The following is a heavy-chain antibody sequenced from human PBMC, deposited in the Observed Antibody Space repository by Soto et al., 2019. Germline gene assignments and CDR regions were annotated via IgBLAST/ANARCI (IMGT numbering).Heavy chain of an antibody. V-gene: IGHV1-69*01. Sequence: QVQLVQSGAEVKKPGSSVKVSCKASGGTFSSYGINWVRQAPGQGLEWMGGIIPIFGTAYYAQNFQGRVTITADESTSTAYMELISLRSEDTAVYYCARGFEYSTSSPFDYWGQGTLVTDSS. CDR3: ARGFEYSTSSPFDY. J-gene: IGHJ4*02. D-gene: IGHD6-6*01. CDR2: IIPIFGTA. CDR1: GGTFSSYG.